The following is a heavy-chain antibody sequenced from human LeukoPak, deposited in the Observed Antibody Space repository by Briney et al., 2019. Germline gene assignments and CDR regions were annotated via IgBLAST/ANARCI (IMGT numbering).Heavy chain of an antibody. V-gene: IGHV1-2*02. Sequence: ASVKVSFKASGYTFTGYYMHWVRQAPGQGLEWMGWINPNSGGTNYAQKFQGRVTMTRDTSISTAYMELSRLRSDDTAVYYCARVDRVAYYDSSGYYFGFDYCGQGTLVTVSS. CDR1: GYTFTGYY. CDR3: ARVDRVAYYDSSGYYFGFDY. D-gene: IGHD3-22*01. J-gene: IGHJ4*02. CDR2: INPNSGGT.